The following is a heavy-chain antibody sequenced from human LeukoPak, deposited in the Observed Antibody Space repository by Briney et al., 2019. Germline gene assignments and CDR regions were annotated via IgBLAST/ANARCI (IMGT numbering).Heavy chain of an antibody. CDR3: ARDYYGSGIPHGMDV. CDR2: MNQDGSKK. V-gene: IGHV3-7*01. Sequence: GGSVRLSCAASGFTFSSYWMSWVRQAPGKGLEWVANMNQDGSKKYSVDSVKGRFTISRDNAKNSLYLQMNSLRAEDTAVYYCARDYYGSGIPHGMDVWGQGTTITVSS. CDR1: GFTFSSYW. J-gene: IGHJ6*02. D-gene: IGHD3-10*01.